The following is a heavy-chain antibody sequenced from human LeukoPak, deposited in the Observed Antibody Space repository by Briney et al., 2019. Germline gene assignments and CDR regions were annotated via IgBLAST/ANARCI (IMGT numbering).Heavy chain of an antibody. CDR1: GFTFSNAW. D-gene: IGHD2-21*02. J-gene: IGHJ4*02. CDR2: IKSKTDGGTT. V-gene: IGHV3-15*01. Sequence: PGGSLRLSCAASGFTFSNAWMSWVRQAPGEGLEWVGRIKSKTDGGTTDYAAPVKGRFTISRDDSKNTLYLQMNSLKTEDTAVYYCTTRHIVVVTAITSFDYWGQGTLVTVSS. CDR3: TTRHIVVVTAITSFDY.